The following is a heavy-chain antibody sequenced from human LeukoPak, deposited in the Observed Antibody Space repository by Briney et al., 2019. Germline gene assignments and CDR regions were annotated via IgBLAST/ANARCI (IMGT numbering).Heavy chain of an antibody. J-gene: IGHJ3*02. Sequence: ASVKLSCKVSGYTFTDYYMHWVQQAPGKGLEWMGLVDPEDGETIYAEKFQGRVTITADTSTDTAYMELSSLRSEDTAVYYCATLEHYYGSGSYYNPRPGAFDIWGQGTMVTVSS. CDR1: GYTFTDYY. CDR2: VDPEDGET. V-gene: IGHV1-69-2*01. CDR3: ATLEHYYGSGSYYNPRPGAFDI. D-gene: IGHD3-10*01.